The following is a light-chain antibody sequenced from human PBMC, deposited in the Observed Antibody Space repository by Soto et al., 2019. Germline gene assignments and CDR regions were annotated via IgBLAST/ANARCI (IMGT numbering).Light chain of an antibody. CDR2: AAS. CDR1: QSISSY. Sequence: DVQMTQSPSSLSSSGGDRVTITCRAIQSISSYLNWYQQKPGKAPKLLIYAASSLQSGVPSRFSRSGSGTDFTLTISSLQPEDFATYYCQQSFNTPFTFGPGTKVDIK. V-gene: IGKV1-39*01. J-gene: IGKJ3*01. CDR3: QQSFNTPFT.